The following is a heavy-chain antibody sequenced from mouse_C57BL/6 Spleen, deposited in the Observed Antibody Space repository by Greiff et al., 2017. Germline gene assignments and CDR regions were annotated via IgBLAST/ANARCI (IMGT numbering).Heavy chain of an antibody. CDR3: ARQAITTVVAALDY. D-gene: IGHD1-1*01. V-gene: IGHV5-6*01. Sequence: EVKLMESGGDLVKPGGSLKLSCAASGFTFSSYGMSWVRQTPDKRLEWVATISSGGSYTYYPDSVKGRFTISRDNAKNTLYLHMSSLKSEDTAMYYCARQAITTVVAALDYWGQGTSVTVSS. CDR2: ISSGGSYT. J-gene: IGHJ4*01. CDR1: GFTFSSYG.